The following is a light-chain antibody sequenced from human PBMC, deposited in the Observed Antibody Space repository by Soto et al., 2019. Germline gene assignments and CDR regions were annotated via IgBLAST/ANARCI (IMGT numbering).Light chain of an antibody. V-gene: IGKV3-15*01. CDR1: QTVRSN. CDR2: GAS. CDR3: QQYSALPLT. J-gene: IGKJ4*01. Sequence: EIVMTQSPATLSVSPGERATLFCRASQTVRSNFLAWYQQKPGQAPRLLIYGASTRATGIAARFSGSGSGTEFTLTISSLQSEDFVVYYCQQYSALPLTFGGGTKVEIK.